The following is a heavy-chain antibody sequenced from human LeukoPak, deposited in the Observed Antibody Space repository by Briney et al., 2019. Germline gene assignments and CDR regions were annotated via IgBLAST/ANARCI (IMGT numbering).Heavy chain of an antibody. CDR2: INAGNGNT. V-gene: IGHV1-3*01. CDR1: GYTFTSYA. CDR3: ARGTPWIQLWTQYFDY. Sequence: ASVKVSCKASGYTFTSYAMHWVRQAPGQRLEWMGWINAGNGNTKYSQKFQGRVTITRDTSASTAYMELSSLRSEDTAVYYCARGTPWIQLWTQYFDYWGQGTLVTVSS. J-gene: IGHJ4*02. D-gene: IGHD5-18*01.